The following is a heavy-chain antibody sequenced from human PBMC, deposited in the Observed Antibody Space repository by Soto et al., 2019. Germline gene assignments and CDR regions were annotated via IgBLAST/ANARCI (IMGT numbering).Heavy chain of an antibody. CDR2: IGTAGDT. Sequence: PGGSLRLSCAASGFTLSSYDMHWVRQGTGKRLEWVAAIGTAGDTYYPDSVEGRFTISKKQFSLKLRSVTAADTAVYFCARLGGYYQAFDQWGQGALVTVSS. CDR1: GFTLSSYD. V-gene: IGHV3-13*04. J-gene: IGHJ4*01. CDR3: ARLGGYYQAFDQ. D-gene: IGHD3-22*01.